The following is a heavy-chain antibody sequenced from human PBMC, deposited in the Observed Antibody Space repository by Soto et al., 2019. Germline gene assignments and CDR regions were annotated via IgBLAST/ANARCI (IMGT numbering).Heavy chain of an antibody. CDR2: INHSGST. CDR1: GGSFSGYY. Sequence: SETMSVTCALYGGSFSGYYWSWIRQNTGKGLEWIGEINHSGSTNYNPSLKSRVTISVDTSKNQFSLKLSSVTAADTAVYYCVRGLGYCSSTSCRNWFDPWGQGTLVTVSS. CDR3: VRGLGYCSSTSCRNWFDP. D-gene: IGHD2-2*01. J-gene: IGHJ5*02. V-gene: IGHV4-34*01.